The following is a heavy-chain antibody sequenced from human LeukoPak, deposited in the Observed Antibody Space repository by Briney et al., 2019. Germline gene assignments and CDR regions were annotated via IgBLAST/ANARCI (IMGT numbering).Heavy chain of an antibody. CDR3: AKGPPHAYYYDSSGYGRAFDI. CDR1: GFTFNTYG. V-gene: IGHV3-23*01. CDR2: ISGSGGST. Sequence: GGSLRLSCAASGFTFNTYGMSWVRQAPGKGLEWVSAISGSGGSTYYADSVKGRFTISRDNSKNTLYLQMNSLRAEDTAVYHCAKGPPHAYYYDSSGYGRAFDIWGQGTMVTVSS. D-gene: IGHD3-22*01. J-gene: IGHJ3*02.